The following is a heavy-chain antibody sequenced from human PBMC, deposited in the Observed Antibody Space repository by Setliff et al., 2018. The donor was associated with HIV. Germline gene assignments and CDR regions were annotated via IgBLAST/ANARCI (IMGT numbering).Heavy chain of an antibody. Sequence: SETLSLTCSVSGASIRGHYWGWIRQSPGKGLEWIGNIYYSGNTNYNPSFKSRVTISVDTSKNQFSLRVNSVTAADTAVYYCARSLVPSGYYYGRHAFDIWGQGTKVT. CDR3: ARSLVPSGYYYGRHAFDI. CDR1: GASIRGHY. V-gene: IGHV4-59*08. CDR2: IYYSGNT. J-gene: IGHJ3*02. D-gene: IGHD3-22*01.